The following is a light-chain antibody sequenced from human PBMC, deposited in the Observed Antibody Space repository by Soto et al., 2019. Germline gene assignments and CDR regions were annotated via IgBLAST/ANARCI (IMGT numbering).Light chain of an antibody. Sequence: IVLTQSPGTLSLSPGERATLSCRASQSVDSSYLSWYQHKRGQAPRLLIYATSSRATGIPDRFSGSGSGTDFTLTISRLEPEDFAVYYCQRYGASSFTFGQGTNLEIK. CDR3: QRYGASSFT. J-gene: IGKJ2*01. CDR2: ATS. CDR1: QSVDSSY. V-gene: IGKV3-20*01.